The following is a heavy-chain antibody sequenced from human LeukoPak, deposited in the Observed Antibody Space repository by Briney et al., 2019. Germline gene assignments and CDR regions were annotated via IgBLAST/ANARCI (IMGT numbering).Heavy chain of an antibody. CDR1: GGSISSSSYY. V-gene: IGHV4-39*01. Sequence: SETLSLTCTVSGGSISSSSYYWGWIRQPPGKGLEWIGSIHYSGSTNYNPSLKSRVTISVDTSKTQFSLKLTSVPAADTAVFYCARVGNRRSRTDAFDIWGEGTMVTVSS. CDR2: IHYSGST. CDR3: ARVGNRRSRTDAFDI. D-gene: IGHD2-15*01. J-gene: IGHJ3*02.